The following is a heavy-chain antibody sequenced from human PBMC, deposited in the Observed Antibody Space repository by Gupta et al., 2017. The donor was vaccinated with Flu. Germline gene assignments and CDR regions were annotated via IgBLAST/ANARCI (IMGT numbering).Heavy chain of an antibody. Sequence: EVQLVESGGGLVQPGRSLRLSCAASGFTFVDYAMHWVRQAPGKGLEWVSGISWNSGSIGYADSVKGRFTISRDNAKNSLYLQMNSLRAEDTALYYCAKDIRDSYGLDYWGQGTLVTVSS. CDR1: GFTFVDYA. CDR2: ISWNSGSI. J-gene: IGHJ4*02. D-gene: IGHD5-18*01. CDR3: AKDIRDSYGLDY. V-gene: IGHV3-9*01.